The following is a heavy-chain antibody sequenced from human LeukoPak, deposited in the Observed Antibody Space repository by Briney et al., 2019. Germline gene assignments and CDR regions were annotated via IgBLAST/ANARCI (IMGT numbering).Heavy chain of an antibody. CDR1: GFTFSSYS. J-gene: IGHJ4*02. V-gene: IGHV3-21*01. Sequence: GGSLRLSCVASGFTFSSYSMNWVRQAPGKGLEWVSSISSSSSYIYYADSVKGRFTISRDNAKNSLYLQMNSLRAEDTAVYYCANMGGDYYDSSGYHFDYWGQGTLVTVSS. CDR2: ISSSSSYI. D-gene: IGHD3-22*01. CDR3: ANMGGDYYDSSGYHFDY.